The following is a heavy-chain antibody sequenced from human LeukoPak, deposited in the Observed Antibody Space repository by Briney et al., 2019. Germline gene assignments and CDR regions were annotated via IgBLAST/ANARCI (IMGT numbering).Heavy chain of an antibody. CDR1: GFTFSSYA. J-gene: IGHJ4*02. D-gene: IGHD3-22*01. CDR3: AKDHCYYYDSSGYFGY. CDR2: ISGSGGST. Sequence: PGGSLRLSCAASGFTFSSYAMSWVRQAPGKGLEWVSAISGSGGSTYYADSVKGRFTISRDNSKNTLYLQMNSLRAEDTAVYYCAKDHCYYYDSSGYFGYWGQGTLVTVSS. V-gene: IGHV3-23*01.